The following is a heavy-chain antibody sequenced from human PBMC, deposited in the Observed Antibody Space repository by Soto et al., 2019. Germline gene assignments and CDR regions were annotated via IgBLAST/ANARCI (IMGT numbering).Heavy chain of an antibody. CDR2: IYHTGRT. CDR3: ARTDAYNSSFFDS. CDR1: GGSVNSAY. Sequence: QVQLQEMGPGLVKPSQTLTITCTVSGGSVNSAYWSWIRQLPGQGLEWMGNIYHTGRTFYNPSVKSRVAISVDTSKPLCSLKMRSVTAADTAVYYCARTDAYNSSFFDSWGQGTVVTVSS. J-gene: IGHJ4*02. D-gene: IGHD6-6*01. V-gene: IGHV4-30-4*08.